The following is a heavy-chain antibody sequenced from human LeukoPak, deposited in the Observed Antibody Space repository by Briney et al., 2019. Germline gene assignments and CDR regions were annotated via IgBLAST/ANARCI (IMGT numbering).Heavy chain of an antibody. V-gene: IGHV3-64*04. CDR2: ISSNGGST. D-gene: IGHD2-21*02. J-gene: IGHJ4*02. Sequence: GGSLRLSCSASGFTFSDYSMHWVRQAPGKGLEYVSAISSNGGSTYYASSVKGRFTISRDNSKNTLYLQMNSLRAEDTAVYYCARDMVDCGGDCYSVLGYWGQGTLVTVSS. CDR3: ARDMVDCGGDCYSVLGY. CDR1: GFTFSDYS.